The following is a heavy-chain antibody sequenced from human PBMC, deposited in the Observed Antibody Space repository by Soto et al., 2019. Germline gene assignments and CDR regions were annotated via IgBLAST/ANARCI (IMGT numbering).Heavy chain of an antibody. CDR1: GFTFSSHD. V-gene: IGHV3-23*01. J-gene: IGHJ1*01. CDR2: ISGSGGTT. D-gene: IGHD1-1*01. CDR3: AKDGTGFRGIYFQH. Sequence: EVRLLESGGGLVQPGGSLRLSCAASGFTFSSHDMSWVRQAPGKGLEWVSTISGSGGTTYYADSVKGRFTVSRDNSKNTLYLQMNSLRAEDTAVYYCAKDGTGFRGIYFQHWGQGTLVTVSS.